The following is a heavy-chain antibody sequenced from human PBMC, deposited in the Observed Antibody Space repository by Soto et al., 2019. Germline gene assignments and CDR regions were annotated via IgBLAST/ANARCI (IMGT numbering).Heavy chain of an antibody. CDR2: TYYRSKWST. D-gene: IGHD1-26*01. V-gene: IGHV6-1*01. CDR3: ARALAGSYGY. Sequence: PSQTLSLTCAISGDSVSSKDAAWNWIRQSPSRGLEWLGRTYYRSKWSTDYAVSLKGRITVKPDTSKNQFSLQLNSVTPEDTAVYYCARALAGSYGYWGQGTLVTVSS. CDR1: GDSVSSKDAA. J-gene: IGHJ4*02.